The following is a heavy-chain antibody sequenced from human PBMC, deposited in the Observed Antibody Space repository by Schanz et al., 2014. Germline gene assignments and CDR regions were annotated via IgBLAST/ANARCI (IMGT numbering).Heavy chain of an antibody. V-gene: IGHV3-NL1*01. CDR2: FDAHDGRA. Sequence: QVQLVESGGGVVQSGGSLRLSCAASGFIFSNYGMHWVRQAPGKGLEWVSGFDAHDGRAYYADSAKGRFTISRDNSKSTLYVEMNSLRVEDTAVYYCAKALFPGGTQTFGNWGRGTLVTVSS. D-gene: IGHD2-8*02. J-gene: IGHJ4*02. CDR1: GFIFSNYG. CDR3: AKALFPGGTQTFGN.